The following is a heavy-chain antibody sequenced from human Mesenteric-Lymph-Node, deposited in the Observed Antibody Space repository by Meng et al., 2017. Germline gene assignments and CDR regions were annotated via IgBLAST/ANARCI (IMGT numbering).Heavy chain of an antibody. CDR1: GFTFSNYW. V-gene: IGHV3-7*01. CDR2: IKEDGSEK. Sequence: GESLKISCAASGFTFSNYWMGWVRQAPGKGLEWVANIKEDGSEKYYVDSVKGRFTISRDNAKISLDLQMNSLRAEETAVYYCARDATRGGDFDYWGQGTLVTVSS. J-gene: IGHJ4*02. D-gene: IGHD4-17*01. CDR3: ARDATRGGDFDY.